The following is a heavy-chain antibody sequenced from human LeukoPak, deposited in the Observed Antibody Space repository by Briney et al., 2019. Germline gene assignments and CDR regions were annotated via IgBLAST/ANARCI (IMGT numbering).Heavy chain of an antibody. D-gene: IGHD2/OR15-2a*01. V-gene: IGHV3-23*01. Sequence: GASLRLSCAASGFTFSSYALSWVRLAPGKGLEWVSAISGSGGSTYYAVSVKGRFTISRDNSKSTLFLQMNSLRAEDTAVYYCAKGPNTEYYGDYVDFWGQGTLVTVSS. J-gene: IGHJ4*02. CDR1: GFTFSSYA. CDR2: ISGSGGST. CDR3: AKGPNTEYYGDYVDF.